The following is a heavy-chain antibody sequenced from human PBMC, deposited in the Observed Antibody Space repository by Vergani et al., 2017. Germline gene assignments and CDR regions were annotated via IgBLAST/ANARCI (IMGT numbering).Heavy chain of an antibody. D-gene: IGHD6-6*01. CDR2: IYYSGST. Sequence: QVQLQESGPGLVKPSETLSLTCTVSGGSISSYYWSWIRQPPGKGLEWIGYIYYSGSTNYNPSLKSRVTISVDTSKNQFSLKLSSVTAADTAVYYCARDVVYSSSRYYYYYGMDVWGQGTTVTVSS. V-gene: IGHV4-59*01. CDR1: GGSISSYY. J-gene: IGHJ6*02. CDR3: ARDVVYSSSRYYYYYGMDV.